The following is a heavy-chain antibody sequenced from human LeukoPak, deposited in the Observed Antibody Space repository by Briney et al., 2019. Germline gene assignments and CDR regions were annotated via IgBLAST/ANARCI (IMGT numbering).Heavy chain of an antibody. CDR1: GGTFSSYA. V-gene: IGHV1-69*13. CDR3: ARDRYSIAVAGTVDY. Sequence: SVKVSCKASGGTFSSYAISWVRQAPGQGLEWMGGIIPIFGTANYAQKFQGRVTITADESTSTAYMELSSLRSEDTAVYYCARDRYSIAVAGTVDYWGQGTLVTVSS. D-gene: IGHD6-19*01. CDR2: IIPIFGTA. J-gene: IGHJ4*02.